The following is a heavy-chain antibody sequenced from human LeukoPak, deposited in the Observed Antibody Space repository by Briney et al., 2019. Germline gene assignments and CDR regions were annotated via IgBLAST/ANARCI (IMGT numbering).Heavy chain of an antibody. V-gene: IGHV4-59*11. D-gene: IGHD6-13*01. J-gene: IGHJ4*02. CDR2: IYYSGST. CDR3: ARDHEYSSSWGFDY. CDR1: GGSISSHY. Sequence: SETLSLTCTVSGGSISSHYWSWIRQPPGKGLEWIGYIYYSGSTNYNPSLKSRVTISVDTSKNQFSLKLSSVTAADTAVYYCARDHEYSSSWGFDYWGQGTLVTVSS.